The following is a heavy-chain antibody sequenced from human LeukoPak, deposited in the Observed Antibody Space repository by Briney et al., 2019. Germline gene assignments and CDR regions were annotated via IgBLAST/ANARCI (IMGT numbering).Heavy chain of an antibody. Sequence: GGSLRLSCAASEFSVGSNYMTWVRQAPGKGLEWVSLIYNGGSTYFADSVTGRFTISRDNSKNPLDLQTNNLRAEDTAVYYCAKRRGLELLYYYYMDVWGKGTTVTVSS. CDR1: EFSVGSNY. D-gene: IGHD1-7*01. V-gene: IGHV3-66*01. CDR3: AKRRGLELLYYYYMDV. CDR2: IYNGGST. J-gene: IGHJ6*03.